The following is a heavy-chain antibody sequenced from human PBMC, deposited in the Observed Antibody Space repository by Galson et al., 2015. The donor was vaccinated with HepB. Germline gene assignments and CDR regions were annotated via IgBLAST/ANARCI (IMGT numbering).Heavy chain of an antibody. CDR3: AKLGRELLTYFYYMDV. D-gene: IGHD1-26*01. CDR2: IIPIVGMA. J-gene: IGHJ6*03. V-gene: IGHV1-69*10. CDR1: GGTFNNFA. Sequence: SVKVSCKASGGTFNNFAISWVRQAPGQGLEWMGGIIPIVGMANYAQKFQGRVTITADKSTSTAYMEVSRLRSEDTAVYYCAKLGRELLTYFYYMDVWGRGTTVTVSS.